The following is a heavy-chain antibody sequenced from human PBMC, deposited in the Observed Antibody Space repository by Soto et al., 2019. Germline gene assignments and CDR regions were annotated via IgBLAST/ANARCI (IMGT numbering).Heavy chain of an antibody. Sequence: SETLSLTCTVFGTSISTVDYSWAWIRQAPGKGLEWIGYIYFSGSTYYNPSLKSRVAISVDTTKNQFSLQLRSVTAADTAVYFCYSEGSWGQGTLVTVSS. J-gene: IGHJ5*02. CDR2: IYFSGST. D-gene: IGHD2-15*01. CDR1: GTSISTVDYS. CDR3: YSEGS. V-gene: IGHV4-30-4*08.